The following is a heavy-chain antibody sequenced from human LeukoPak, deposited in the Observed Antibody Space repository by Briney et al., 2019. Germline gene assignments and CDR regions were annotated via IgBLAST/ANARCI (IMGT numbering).Heavy chain of an antibody. CDR3: ARDPILLKGYFDY. CDR1: GFSFSSYG. CDR2: ISSSSSYI. J-gene: IGHJ4*02. V-gene: IGHV3-21*01. Sequence: GRSLRLSCAASGFSFSSYGMHWVRQAPGKGLEWVSSISSSSSYIYYADSVKGRFTISRDNAKNSLYLQMNSLRAEDTAVYYCARDPILLKGYFDYWGQGTLVTVSS.